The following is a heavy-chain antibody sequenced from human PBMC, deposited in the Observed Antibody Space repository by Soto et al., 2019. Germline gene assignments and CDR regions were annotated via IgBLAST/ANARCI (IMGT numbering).Heavy chain of an antibody. CDR2: INHSGST. CDR3: ARDARGYFRPVDP. CDR1: GGSFSGYY. Sequence: SETLSLTCAVYGGSFSGYYWSWIRQPPGKGLEWIGEINHSGSTNYNPSLKSRVTISVDTSKNQFSLKLSSVTAADTAVYYCARDARGYFRPVDPWGQGTLVTVSS. D-gene: IGHD6-6*01. J-gene: IGHJ5*02. V-gene: IGHV4-34*01.